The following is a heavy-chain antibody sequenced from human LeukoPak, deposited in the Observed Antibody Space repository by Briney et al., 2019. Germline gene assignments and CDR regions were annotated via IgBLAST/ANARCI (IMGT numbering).Heavy chain of an antibody. D-gene: IGHD5-24*01. J-gene: IGHJ3*01. CDR2: IYTSGST. CDR1: GGSISSGSYY. V-gene: IGHV4-61*02. CDR3: ARGCRDGYSNYWYFDL. Sequence: SQTLSLTCTVSGGSISSGSYYWTWIRQPAGKGLEWIGRIYTSGSTNYNPSLKSRVTISEDTSKNQFSLKLSSVTAADTAVYYCARGCRDGYSNYWYFDLWGQGTMVTVSS.